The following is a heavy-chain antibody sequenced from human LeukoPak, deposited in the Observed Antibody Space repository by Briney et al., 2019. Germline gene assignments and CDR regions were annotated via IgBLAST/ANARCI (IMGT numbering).Heavy chain of an antibody. CDR2: IYSGGTT. CDR1: GFTVSSNY. Sequence: GGSLRLSCAASGFTVSSNYMSWVRLAPGKGLEWVSVIYSGGTTYYADSVKGRFTISRDNSKNTVYLQMNSLSAEDTAVYYCARDRVGEMATINDYWGQGTLVTVSS. J-gene: IGHJ4*02. CDR3: ARDRVGEMATINDY. V-gene: IGHV3-53*01. D-gene: IGHD5-24*01.